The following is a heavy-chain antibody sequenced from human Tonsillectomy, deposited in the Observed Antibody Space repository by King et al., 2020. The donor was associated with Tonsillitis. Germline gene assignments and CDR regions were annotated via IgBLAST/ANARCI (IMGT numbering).Heavy chain of an antibody. D-gene: IGHD1-26*01. V-gene: IGHV3-30*04. CDR3: ARFSRGVGAFDI. J-gene: IGHJ3*02. CDR2: ISFDGSNK. CDR1: GFTFSSYA. Sequence: HVQLVESGGGVVQPGRSLRLSCAASGFTFSSYAMHWVRQAPGKGLEWVAFISFDGSNKYNADSVKGRFTISRDNSKNTLSLQMNSLRAEDTAVYYCARFSRGVGAFDIWGQGKMVTVSS.